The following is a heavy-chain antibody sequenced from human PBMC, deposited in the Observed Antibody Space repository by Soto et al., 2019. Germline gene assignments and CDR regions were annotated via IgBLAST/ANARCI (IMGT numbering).Heavy chain of an antibody. CDR3: ARGYGGYGSEVLPYFDY. V-gene: IGHV4-4*02. J-gene: IGHJ4*02. CDR2: IYHSGST. CDR1: SDSISSSNW. D-gene: IGHD5-12*01. Sequence: SETLSLTCAVSSDSISSSNWWSWVRQPPGKGLEWIGDIYHSGSTNYTPSLKSRVTISVDKSKNQFSLKLSSVTAADTAVYYCARGYGGYGSEVLPYFDYWGQGTLITVSS.